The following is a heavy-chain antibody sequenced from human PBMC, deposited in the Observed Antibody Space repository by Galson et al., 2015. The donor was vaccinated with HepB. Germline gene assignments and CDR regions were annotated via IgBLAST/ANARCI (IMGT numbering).Heavy chain of an antibody. Sequence: SLRLSCAASGFTFSSYGMHWVRQAPGKGLEWVAVISYDGSNKYYADSVKGRFTISRDNSKNTLYLQMNSLRAEDTAVYYCAKDRSNSDYWFDPWGQGTLVTVSS. CDR1: GFTFSSYG. J-gene: IGHJ5*02. CDR3: AKDRSNSDYWFDP. V-gene: IGHV3-30*18. CDR2: ISYDGSNK. D-gene: IGHD4-23*01.